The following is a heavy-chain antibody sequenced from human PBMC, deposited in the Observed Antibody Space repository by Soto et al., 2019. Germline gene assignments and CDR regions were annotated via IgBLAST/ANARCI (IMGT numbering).Heavy chain of an antibody. J-gene: IGHJ6*03. V-gene: IGHV1-3*01. D-gene: IGHD5-12*01. Sequence: ASVKVSCKASGYTFTSYAMHWVRQAPGQRLEWMGWINAGNGNTKYSQKFQGRVTITRDTSASTAYMELSSLRSEDTAVYYCARDYSGYGSYYYSCSMDVWGKATTLTVSS. CDR1: GYTFTSYA. CDR2: INAGNGNT. CDR3: ARDYSGYGSYYYSCSMDV.